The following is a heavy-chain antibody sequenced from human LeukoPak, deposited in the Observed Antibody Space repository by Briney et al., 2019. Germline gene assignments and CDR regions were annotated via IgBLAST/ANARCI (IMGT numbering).Heavy chain of an antibody. D-gene: IGHD6-13*01. CDR2: IHYSGST. CDR1: GGSISSGYYY. CDR3: ARDGIAATGSPFDY. J-gene: IGHJ4*02. Sequence: PSETLSLTCTVSGGSISSGYYYWNWIRQHPGKGLEWIGFIHYSGSTYYNPSLRSRVTISIDTSKNQFFLNLSSVTAADTAVYYCARDGIAATGSPFDYWGQGALVTVSS. V-gene: IGHV4-31*03.